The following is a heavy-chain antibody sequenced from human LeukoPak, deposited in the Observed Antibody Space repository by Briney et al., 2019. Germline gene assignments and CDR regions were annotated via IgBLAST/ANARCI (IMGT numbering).Heavy chain of an antibody. J-gene: IGHJ4*02. D-gene: IGHD3-10*01. CDR3: ARGVWVRGAYSY. CDR2: MNPNSGNT. Sequence: ASVKVSCKASGYTFTGYYMHWVRQATGQGLEWMGWMNPNSGNTGYAQKFQGRVTMTRNTSISIAYMELSSLRSEDTAVYYCARGVWVRGAYSYWGQGTLVTVSS. CDR1: GYTFTGYY. V-gene: IGHV1-8*02.